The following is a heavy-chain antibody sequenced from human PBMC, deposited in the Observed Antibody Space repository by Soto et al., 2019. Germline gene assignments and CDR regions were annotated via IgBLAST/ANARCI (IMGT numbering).Heavy chain of an antibody. Sequence: QVQLVESGGGVVQPGRSLRLSCAASGFTFSSYGMHWVRQAPGKGLEWVAVIWYDGSNKYYADSVKGRFTISRDNSKDTLYMQMNGLRAEATAGYYCARGGLEAVALDMDVWGQGTTVTVSS. J-gene: IGHJ6*02. D-gene: IGHD6-19*01. CDR1: GFTFSSYG. V-gene: IGHV3-33*01. CDR3: ARGGLEAVALDMDV. CDR2: IWYDGSNK.